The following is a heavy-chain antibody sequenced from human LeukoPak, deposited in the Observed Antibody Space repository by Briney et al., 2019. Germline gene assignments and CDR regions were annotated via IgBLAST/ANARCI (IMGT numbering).Heavy chain of an antibody. J-gene: IGHJ4*02. Sequence: PGGSLRLSCAASGFTFSTYAMSWVRQAPGKGLEWVSVMSGSGATTYYADSVKGRFTISRDNSQSTLYLQMNSLRAEDTAVYYCARHKLVYCTSTTCHFDYWGQGTLVTVSS. V-gene: IGHV3-23*01. CDR1: GFTFSTYA. CDR2: MSGSGATT. D-gene: IGHD2-2*01. CDR3: ARHKLVYCTSTTCHFDY.